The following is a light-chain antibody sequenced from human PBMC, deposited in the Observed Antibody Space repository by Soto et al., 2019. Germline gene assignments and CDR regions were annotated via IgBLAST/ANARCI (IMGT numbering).Light chain of an antibody. V-gene: IGLV1-40*01. CDR1: SSNIWAGYD. CDR3: QSSDSSLSGSEV. Sequence: QSVLTQPPSVSGAPGQRVTISCTGSSSNIWAGYDVHWYQQVPGTAPKLLIFGTSNRPSGVPDRFSGSKSGTSASLAITGLQAEDEADYYCQSSDSSLSGSEVFGGGTKVTVL. CDR2: GTS. J-gene: IGLJ2*01.